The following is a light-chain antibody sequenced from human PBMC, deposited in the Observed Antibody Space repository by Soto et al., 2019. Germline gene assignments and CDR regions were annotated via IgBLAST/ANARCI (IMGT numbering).Light chain of an antibody. CDR3: QQYGSSTKT. V-gene: IGKV3-20*01. CDR2: DAS. Sequence: EIVFTQAPATLSLSPGERATLSCRASQTVTTYLAWYPQKPGQAPRILIYDASNRETGIQDRFSGSVSGIDFTLTISRLEPEDFAVYYCQQYGSSTKTFGRGTKVDIK. CDR1: QTVTTY. J-gene: IGKJ1*01.